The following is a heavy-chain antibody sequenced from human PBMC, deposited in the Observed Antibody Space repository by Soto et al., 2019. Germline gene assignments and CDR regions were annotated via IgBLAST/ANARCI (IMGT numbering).Heavy chain of an antibody. CDR1: GLSLNNYA. CDR3: SEWRAGGPVNLYH. CDR2: IDVLDGA. D-gene: IGHD3-3*01. J-gene: IGHJ5*02. V-gene: IGHV3-23*01. Sequence: EVQILESGGDLVQPGGSLRLSCVVSGLSLNNYAIAWVRHAPGKGLEFVSTIDVLDGAWYSDSVRGRLAISRDVSRNTEYLQMSSLRVEYTAIYFCSEWRAGGPVNLYHWGPGTRVTVSS.